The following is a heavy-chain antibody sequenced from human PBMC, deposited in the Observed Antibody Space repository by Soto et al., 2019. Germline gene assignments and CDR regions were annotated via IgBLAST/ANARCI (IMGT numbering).Heavy chain of an antibody. D-gene: IGHD3-10*01. CDR2: IIPILGIT. V-gene: IGHV1-69*02. Sequence: QVQLVQSGAEVRKPGSSVKVSCKASGDTFDSYTLSWVRQAPGQGLEWMGRIIPILGITNYALRFQGRVTLTADMSTSTAYMELSGLRSGDTATYFCARDSYYYVSSKGGGYWGQGTLVTVSS. CDR3: ARDSYYYVSSKGGGY. J-gene: IGHJ4*02. CDR1: GDTFDSYT.